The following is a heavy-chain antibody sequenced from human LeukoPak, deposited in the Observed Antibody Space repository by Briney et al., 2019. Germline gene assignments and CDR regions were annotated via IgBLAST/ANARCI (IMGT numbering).Heavy chain of an antibody. V-gene: IGHV1-2*02. CDR1: GYTFTDYY. D-gene: IGHD3-22*01. Sequence: GASVKVSCKASGYTFTDYYMHWVRQAPGQGLEGMGWINPCSGGTHYAQKFQGRVNMTRDTSISTAYMELSRLRSDDTAVYYCARASYYYDSSGYPGYYFDYWGQGTLVTVSS. J-gene: IGHJ4*02. CDR2: INPCSGGT. CDR3: ARASYYYDSSGYPGYYFDY.